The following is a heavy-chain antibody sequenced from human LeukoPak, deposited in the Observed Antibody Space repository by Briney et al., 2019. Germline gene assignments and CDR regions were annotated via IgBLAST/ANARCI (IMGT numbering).Heavy chain of an antibody. CDR3: ARDRSDSSGYYALTY. CDR2: TSYSGST. D-gene: IGHD3-22*01. V-gene: IGHV4-31*03. J-gene: IGHJ4*02. Sequence: SETLSLTCTVSGGSISSGGYYWSWIRQHPGKGLEWLGYTSYSGSTYYNPSLKSRLTISVDTSKNQSSLRLSSVTAADTAVYYCARDRSDSSGYYALTYWGQGSLVTVSS. CDR1: GGSISSGGYY.